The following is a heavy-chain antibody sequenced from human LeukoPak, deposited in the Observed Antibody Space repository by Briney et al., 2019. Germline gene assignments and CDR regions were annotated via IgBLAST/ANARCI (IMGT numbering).Heavy chain of an antibody. CDR1: GFAFSNYV. D-gene: IGHD1-1*01. J-gene: IGHJ4*02. CDR2: IGGSGDRT. Sequence: GGSLRLSCAASGFAFSNYVMTWVRQAPGKGLEWVSAIGGSGDRTYYGDSVKGRFTISRDNPKNSLFVQMNSLRAEDTAVYFCAKSRSGSANWALQIFDNWGQGTLVTVSS. V-gene: IGHV3-23*01. CDR3: AKSRSGSANWALQIFDN.